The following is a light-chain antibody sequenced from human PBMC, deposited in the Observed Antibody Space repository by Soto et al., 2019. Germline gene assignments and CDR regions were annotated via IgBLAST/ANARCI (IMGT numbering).Light chain of an antibody. CDR1: QSISSW. CDR3: QQYNSYRT. Sequence: DIQITHSPSTLSASVGDRVTITCRASQSISSWLAWYQQKPGKAPKLLIYKASSLESGVPSRFSGSGSGTEFTLTISSLQPDDFATYYCQQYNSYRTFGQGTK. CDR2: KAS. J-gene: IGKJ1*01. V-gene: IGKV1-5*03.